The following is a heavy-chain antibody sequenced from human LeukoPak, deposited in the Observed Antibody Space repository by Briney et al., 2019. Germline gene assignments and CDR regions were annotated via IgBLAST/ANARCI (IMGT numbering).Heavy chain of an antibody. CDR2: SDPGDSDT. Sequence: GESLKISCKGSGYKFTNYWIGWVRQLTGKGLEWMGISDPGDSDTRYSPSFQGQVTISADKSINTAYLQWSSLKASDTAMYYCARRVVNNRNWYFNLWGRGTLVTVSS. D-gene: IGHD4-23*01. CDR3: ARRVVNNRNWYFNL. CDR1: GYKFTNYW. V-gene: IGHV5-51*01. J-gene: IGHJ2*01.